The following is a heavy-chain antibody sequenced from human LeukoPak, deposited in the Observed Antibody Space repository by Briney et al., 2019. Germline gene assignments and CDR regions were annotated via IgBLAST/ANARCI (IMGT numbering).Heavy chain of an antibody. CDR2: IYYSGST. CDR3: AREIERLPDY. V-gene: IGHV4-39*01. CDR1: GGSISSSSYY. D-gene: IGHD3-16*01. J-gene: IGHJ4*02. Sequence: PSETLSLTCTVSGGSISSSSYYWGWIRQPPGKGLEWIGSIYYSGSTYYNPSLKSRVTISVDTSKNQFSLKLSSVTAADTAVYYCAREIERLPDYWGQGTLVTVSS.